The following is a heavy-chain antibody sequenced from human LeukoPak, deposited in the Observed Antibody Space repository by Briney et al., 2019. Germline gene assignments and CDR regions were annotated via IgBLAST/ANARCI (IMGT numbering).Heavy chain of an antibody. CDR1: GYTFSDDR. CDR2: IYIDGGRT. J-gene: IGHJ6*02. V-gene: IGHV3-74*01. CDR3: ARGLRDDYGTDV. Sequence: PGGSLRHCCSASGYTFSDDRIQWVRQAPGKGLEWVSRIYIDGGRTAYADSVKGRFTISRDNARTTVSLQLSSLRAEDTAVYFCARGLRDDYGTDVWCQGSTVTVSS.